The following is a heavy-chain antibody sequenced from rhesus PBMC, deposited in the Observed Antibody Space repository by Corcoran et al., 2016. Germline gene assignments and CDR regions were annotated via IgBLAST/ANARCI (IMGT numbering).Heavy chain of an antibody. V-gene: IGHV4-173*01. CDR1: GGSISSNW. CDR3: ARMLGYCSGGVCYGFEY. Sequence: QLQLQESGPGLVKPSETLSLTCAVSGGSISSNWWSWIRQPPGQGRGWIGRIPGSGGSTSYNPSLKSRVTISTDTSKNQFSLKLSSVTAADTAVYYCARMLGYCSGGVCYGFEYWGQGVLVTVSS. J-gene: IGHJ4*01. D-gene: IGHD2-8*01. CDR2: IPGSGGST.